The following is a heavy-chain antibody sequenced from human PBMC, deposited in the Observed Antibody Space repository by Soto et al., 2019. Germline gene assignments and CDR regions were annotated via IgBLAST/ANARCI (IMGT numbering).Heavy chain of an antibody. V-gene: IGHV3-7*05. J-gene: IGHJ4*02. D-gene: IGHD2-15*01. CDR1: GFTFNNYY. Sequence: EVQLVESGGGLVQPGGSLRLSCAASGFTFNNYYMVWVRQAPGRGLEWVANINQDGSAKYYVDSVKGRFTISRDNAKSSLDLQINSLRAEDTATYYCGRGFGGTHWGQGSLVTVSS. CDR2: INQDGSAK. CDR3: GRGFGGTH.